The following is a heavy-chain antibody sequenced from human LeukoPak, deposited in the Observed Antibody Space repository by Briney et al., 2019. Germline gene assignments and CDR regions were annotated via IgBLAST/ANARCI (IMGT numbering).Heavy chain of an antibody. Sequence: GGSLRLSCAASGFTFSSYAMSWVRQAPGKGLEWVSAISGSGGSTYYADSVKGRFTISRDNSKNTLYLQMNSLRAEDTAMYYCARDRRRTAPDYSYYYNRDVWGKGPRVTVPS. D-gene: IGHD1-1*01. CDR1: GFTFSSYA. CDR3: ARDRRRTAPDYSYYYNRDV. J-gene: IGHJ6*03. CDR2: ISGSGGST. V-gene: IGHV3-23*01.